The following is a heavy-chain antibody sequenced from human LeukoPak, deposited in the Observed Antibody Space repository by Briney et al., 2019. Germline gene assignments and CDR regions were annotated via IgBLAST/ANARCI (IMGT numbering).Heavy chain of an antibody. CDR3: ARALSGDYRDAFDI. V-gene: IGHV3-20*01. J-gene: IGHJ3*02. Sequence: GGSLRLSCAASGFTFDDYGMSWVRQAPGKGLEWVSGINWNGGSTGYADSVKGRFTISRDNAKNSLYLQVNSLRAEDTALYHCARALSGDYRDAFDIWGQGTMVTVSS. CDR2: INWNGGST. D-gene: IGHD4-11*01. CDR1: GFTFDDYG.